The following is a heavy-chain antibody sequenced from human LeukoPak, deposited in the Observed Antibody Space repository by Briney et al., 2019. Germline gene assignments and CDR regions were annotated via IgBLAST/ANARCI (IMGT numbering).Heavy chain of an antibody. V-gene: IGHV1-46*01. J-gene: IGHJ3*01. CDR1: GYTFTSYY. Sequence: ASVKVSCKASGYTFTSYYMHWVRQAPGQGLEWMGIINPSGGSTSYAQKFQGRVTMTRDTSTSTVYMELSSLRSGDTAVYYCAPTVDGVLRFLFWGQGTMVTVSS. CDR3: APTVDGVLRFLF. D-gene: IGHD3-3*01. CDR2: INPSGGST.